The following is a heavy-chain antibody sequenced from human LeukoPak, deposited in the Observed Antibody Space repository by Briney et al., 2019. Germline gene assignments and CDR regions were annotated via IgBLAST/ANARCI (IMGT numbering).Heavy chain of an antibody. CDR1: GYTFTSYD. D-gene: IGHD6-13*01. J-gene: IGHJ4*02. Sequence: RVSAKVSCKASGYTFTSYDINWVRQATGRGLKWMGWMNPNSGNTGYAQKFQGRITMTRNTSISTAYMELSSLTSEDTAVYYCARIAAAGNRRLNYWGQGTLVTVSS. CDR2: MNPNSGNT. V-gene: IGHV1-8*01. CDR3: ARIAAAGNRRLNY.